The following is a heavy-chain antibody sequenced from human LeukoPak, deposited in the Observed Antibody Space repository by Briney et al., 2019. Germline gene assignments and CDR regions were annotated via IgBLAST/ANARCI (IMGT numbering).Heavy chain of an antibody. CDR3: ARGYYYDSSGYFDLDY. V-gene: IGHV1-2*02. D-gene: IGHD3-22*01. J-gene: IGHJ4*02. Sequence: ASVKVSCKASGYTFTGKYMHWVRQAPGQGLEWMGWVNPNSGGTNYAQKFQGRVTMTRDTSISTAYMELSSLRSDDTAVYYCARGYYYDSSGYFDLDYWGQGTLVTVSS. CDR1: GYTFTGKY. CDR2: VNPNSGGT.